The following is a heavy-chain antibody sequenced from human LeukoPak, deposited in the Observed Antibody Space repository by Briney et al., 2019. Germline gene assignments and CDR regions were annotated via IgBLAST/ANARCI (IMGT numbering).Heavy chain of an antibody. CDR3: AREAFLGYCSGGSCYEFDP. Sequence: GASVKVSCKASGYTFTSYYMHWVRQAPGQGLEWMGWINPNSGGTNYAQKFQGRVTMTRDTSISTAYMELSRLRSDDTAVYYCAREAFLGYCSGGSCYEFDPWGQGTLVTVSS. CDR2: INPNSGGT. D-gene: IGHD2-15*01. V-gene: IGHV1-2*02. J-gene: IGHJ5*02. CDR1: GYTFTSYY.